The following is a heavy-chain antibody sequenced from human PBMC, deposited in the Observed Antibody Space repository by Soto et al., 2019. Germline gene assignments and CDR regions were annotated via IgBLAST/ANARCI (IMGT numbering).Heavy chain of an antibody. CDR3: ARDQPYYDFWSGHYSGDFDY. V-gene: IGHV1-18*01. CDR2: ISAYNGNT. D-gene: IGHD3-3*01. CDR1: GYTFTSYG. Sequence: GASVKVSCKASGYTFTSYGISWVRQAPGQGLEWMGWISAYNGNTNYAQKLQGRVTMTTDTSTSTAYMELRSLRSDDTAVYYCARDQPYYDFWSGHYSGDFDYWGQGTLVTVSS. J-gene: IGHJ4*02.